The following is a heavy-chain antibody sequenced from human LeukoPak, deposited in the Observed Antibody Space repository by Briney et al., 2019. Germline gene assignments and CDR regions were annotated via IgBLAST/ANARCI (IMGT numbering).Heavy chain of an antibody. J-gene: IGHJ4*02. D-gene: IGHD6-6*01. CDR2: INPKTGGT. CDR1: GYTFTGYY. CDR3: ARKAGGYSSSGFDY. V-gene: IGHV1-2*02. Sequence: ASVKVSCKASGYTFTGYYMHWVRQAPGQGLEWMGWINPKTGGTIYAQRFQGRVTMTRDTSINTAYMEVSGLTSDDTAVYYCARKAGGYSSSGFDYWGQGALVTVSS.